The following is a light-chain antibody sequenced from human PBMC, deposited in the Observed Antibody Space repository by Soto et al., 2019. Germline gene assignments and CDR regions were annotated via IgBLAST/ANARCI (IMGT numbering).Light chain of an antibody. CDR3: QTWGTGSAFVV. V-gene: IGLV4-69*01. CDR2: VNSGGSH. CDR1: SGHSNYA. Sequence: QLVLTQSPSASASLGASVKLTCTLSSGHSNYAIAWHQQQPEKGPRYLMKVNSGGSHIKGDGIPDRFSGSSSGAERYLFISSLQSGDEADYYCQTWGTGSAFVVFGGGTQLTVL. J-gene: IGLJ7*01.